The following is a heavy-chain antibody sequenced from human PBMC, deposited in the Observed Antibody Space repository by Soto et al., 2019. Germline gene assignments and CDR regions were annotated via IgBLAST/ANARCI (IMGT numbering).Heavy chain of an antibody. CDR2: IYYSGST. CDR3: ERIVATIRNDAFDI. Sequence: SETLSLTSTVSGGSLSSYYWSWLRPPPGKGLEWIGYIYYSGSTNYNPSLKSRVTISVDTSKNQFSLKLSSVTATDTAVYYCERIVATIRNDAFDIWGQGTMVTVSS. V-gene: IGHV4-59*08. J-gene: IGHJ3*02. CDR1: GGSLSSYY. D-gene: IGHD5-12*01.